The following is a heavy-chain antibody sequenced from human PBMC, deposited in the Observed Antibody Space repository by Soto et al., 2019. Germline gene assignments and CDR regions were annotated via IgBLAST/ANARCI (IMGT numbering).Heavy chain of an antibody. Sequence: AGGSLRLSCAASGFTFSSYWMHWVRQAPGKGLVWVSRINSDGSSTSYADSVKGRFTISRDNAKNTLYLQMNSLRAEDTAVYYCARGTYSGYYYGMDVWGQGTTVTVSS. CDR1: GFTFSSYW. CDR2: INSDGSST. V-gene: IGHV3-74*01. J-gene: IGHJ6*02. D-gene: IGHD5-12*01. CDR3: ARGTYSGYYYGMDV.